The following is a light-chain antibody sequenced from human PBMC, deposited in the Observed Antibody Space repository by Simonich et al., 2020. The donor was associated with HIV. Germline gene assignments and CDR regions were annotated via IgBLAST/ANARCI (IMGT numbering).Light chain of an antibody. CDR3: TSYTSSSTLV. CDR1: SSDIGTYNY. V-gene: IGLV2-14*03. Sequence: HSALTQPASVSGSPGQSITISCTGTSSDIGTYNYVSWYQQHPVKAPKLMIYDFSKRPSGVYNRFSGSKSGNTASLTISGLQAEDEADYYCTSYTSSSTLVFGGGTKLTVL. J-gene: IGLJ2*01. CDR2: DFS.